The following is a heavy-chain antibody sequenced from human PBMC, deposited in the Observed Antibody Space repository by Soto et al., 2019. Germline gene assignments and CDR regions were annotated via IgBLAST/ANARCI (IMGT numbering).Heavy chain of an antibody. V-gene: IGHV3-30*03. D-gene: IGHD3-9*01. CDR2: ISYDGSDK. Sequence: GGSLRLSCAASGFTFSSYGMHWVRQAPGKGLEWVAVISYDGSDKYYADSVKGRFTISRDNSKNTLHLQMNSLRAEDTAVYYCARDLRYFDWLLSSEDPWFDPWGQGTLVTVSS. CDR1: GFTFSSYG. J-gene: IGHJ5*02. CDR3: ARDLRYFDWLLSSEDPWFDP.